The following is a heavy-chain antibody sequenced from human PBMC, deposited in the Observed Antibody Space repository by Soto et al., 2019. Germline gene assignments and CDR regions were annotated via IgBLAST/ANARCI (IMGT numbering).Heavy chain of an antibody. J-gene: IGHJ6*02. CDR1: GGTFSSYA. CDR3: ARDCQITMVRGGLVGMDV. Sequence: QVQLVQSGAEVKKPGSSVNVSCKASGGTFSSYAISWVRQAPGQGLEWMGGIIPIFGTANYAQKFQGRVTITADESTSTAYMELSSLRSEDTAVYYCARDCQITMVRGGLVGMDVWGQGTTVTVSS. V-gene: IGHV1-69*12. CDR2: IIPIFGTA. D-gene: IGHD3-10*01.